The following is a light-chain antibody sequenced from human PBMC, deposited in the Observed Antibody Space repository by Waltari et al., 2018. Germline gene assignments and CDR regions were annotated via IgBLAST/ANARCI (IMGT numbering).Light chain of an antibody. Sequence: QSALTQPASVSGSPGQSITISCTGTSSDVGGYIFASWYQVHPGKFPKLILYEVNRRPSGFSNRFSGSKSGNTASLTISGLQAEDEADFYCSSYASSGTLVFGSGTKVTVL. CDR1: SSDVGGYIF. V-gene: IGLV2-14*01. CDR3: SSYASSGTLV. CDR2: EVN. J-gene: IGLJ1*01.